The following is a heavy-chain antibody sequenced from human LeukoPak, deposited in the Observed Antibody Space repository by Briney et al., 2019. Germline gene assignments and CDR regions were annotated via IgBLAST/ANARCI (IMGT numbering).Heavy chain of an antibody. D-gene: IGHD3-22*01. J-gene: IGHJ4*02. CDR3: ARGYYDSSGDY. Sequence: GASVKVSCKASGYTFTSYAMHWVRQAPGQRLEWMGWINAGNGNTKYSQKFQGRVTITRDTSASTAYMELRSLRSDDTAVYYCARGYYDSSGDYWGQGTLVTVSS. CDR1: GYTFTSYA. CDR2: INAGNGNT. V-gene: IGHV1-3*01.